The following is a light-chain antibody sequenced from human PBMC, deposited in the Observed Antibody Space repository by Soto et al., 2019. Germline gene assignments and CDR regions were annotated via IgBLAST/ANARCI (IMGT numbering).Light chain of an antibody. CDR1: SSDVGGYDY. CDR2: DVS. Sequence: QSALTQPRSVSGSPGQSVTLSCTGTSSDVGGYDYVSWYQQHPDKAPKLIIYDVSRRPSGVPDRFSGSKSDNTASLTISGLQAEDDADYYCCSYAGNPRVFGTGTKVTVL. J-gene: IGLJ1*01. V-gene: IGLV2-11*01. CDR3: CSYAGNPRV.